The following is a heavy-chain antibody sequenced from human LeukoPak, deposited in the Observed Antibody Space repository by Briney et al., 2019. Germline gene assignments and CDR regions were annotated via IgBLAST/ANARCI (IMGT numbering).Heavy chain of an antibody. Sequence: PGGSLRLSCAASGFTFSSFAMSWVRQAPGKGLEWVSTISGSGGSTSYADSVKGRFTISRDNSKNTLYLQMNSLRAEDTALYYCAKNSRSSGYYLDYWGQGTLVTVSS. CDR1: GFTFSSFA. CDR3: AKNSRSSGYYLDY. CDR2: ISGSGGST. J-gene: IGHJ4*02. D-gene: IGHD3-22*01. V-gene: IGHV3-23*01.